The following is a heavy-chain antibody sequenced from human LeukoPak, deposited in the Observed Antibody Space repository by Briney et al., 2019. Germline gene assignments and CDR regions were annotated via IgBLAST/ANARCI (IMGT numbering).Heavy chain of an antibody. V-gene: IGHV3-48*03. CDR1: GFTFSSYE. J-gene: IGHJ6*02. CDR2: ISSSGSTI. D-gene: IGHD4-17*01. Sequence: GGSLRLSCAASGFTFSSYEMNWVRQAPGKGLEWVSYISSSGSTIYYADSVKGRFTISRDNAKNSLYLQMNGLRAEDTAVYYCARGGYGDYYPYYYYYGMDVWGQGTTVTVSS. CDR3: ARGGYGDYYPYYYYYGMDV.